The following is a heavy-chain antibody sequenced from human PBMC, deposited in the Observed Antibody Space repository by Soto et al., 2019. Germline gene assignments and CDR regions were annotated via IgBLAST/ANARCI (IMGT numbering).Heavy chain of an antibody. J-gene: IGHJ4*02. V-gene: IGHV3-23*01. CDR1: GFTVSTYA. Sequence: EVQLLESGGKLVQPGGSLTLSCAASGFTVSTYAMAWVRQAPGKGLEWVSGGSASGLNTDYADPVKGRFYISRDNSKNTVSLHMNSLCTEATVLYYCANGRPRRASGYFVGYWGQGTQVTVSS. D-gene: IGHD3-22*01. CDR3: ANGRPRRASGYFVGY. CDR2: GSASGLNT.